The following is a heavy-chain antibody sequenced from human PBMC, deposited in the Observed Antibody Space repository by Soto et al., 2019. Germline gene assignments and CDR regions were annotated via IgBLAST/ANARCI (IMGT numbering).Heavy chain of an antibody. J-gene: IGHJ1*01. CDR3: ARDRSADRFVQYFQH. Sequence: ASVKVSCKTSGHTFTPYNMHWVRQAPGQGLEWMGIINPSGDSTTYAQKFQGRVSMTRDSSTTTVYMELNSLTSEDTAVYHCARDRSADRFVQYFQHWGPGTLVTVSS. D-gene: IGHD6-19*01. CDR1: GHTFTPYN. CDR2: INPSGDST. V-gene: IGHV1-46*01.